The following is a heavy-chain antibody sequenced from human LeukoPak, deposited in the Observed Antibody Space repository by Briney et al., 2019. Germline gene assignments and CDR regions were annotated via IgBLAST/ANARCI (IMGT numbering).Heavy chain of an antibody. V-gene: IGHV1-2*02. CDR1: GYTFTVYY. CDR3: ARTFSADGDY. J-gene: IGHJ4*02. CDR2: INPNSGGT. D-gene: IGHD6-13*01. Sequence: ASVTVSCKASGYTFTVYYMHWVRQAPGQGLEWMGWINPNSGGTNYAQKFQGRVTITRDTSISTAYMELSRLRSDDTAVYYCARTFSADGDYWGQGTLVTVSS.